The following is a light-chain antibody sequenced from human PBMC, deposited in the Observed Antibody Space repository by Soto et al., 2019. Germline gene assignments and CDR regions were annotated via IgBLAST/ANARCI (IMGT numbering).Light chain of an antibody. CDR3: MQSTQLPPT. CDR2: EVS. Sequence: DVVMNQTPLSLPVAPGQTASISCKSIQSLLHITGETFLFWYLQKPGQSPQLLIYEVSTRVSGVPDRFSGSGSGTDFTLEISRVETDDVGIYYCMQSTQLPPTFGQGTRLEIK. J-gene: IGKJ5*01. CDR1: QSLLHITGETF. V-gene: IGKV2D-29*02.